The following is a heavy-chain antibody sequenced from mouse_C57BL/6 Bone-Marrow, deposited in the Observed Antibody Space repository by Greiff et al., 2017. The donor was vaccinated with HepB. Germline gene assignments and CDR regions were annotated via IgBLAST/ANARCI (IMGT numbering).Heavy chain of an antibody. D-gene: IGHD1-1*01. V-gene: IGHV1-81*01. CDR2: IYPRSGNT. J-gene: IGHJ4*01. CDR3: ARLLRLYYAMDY. Sequence: VQLQESGAELARPGASVKLSCKASGYTFTSYGISWVKQRTGQGLEWIGEIYPRSGNTYYNEKFKGKATLTAEKSSSTASMELRSLTSEDSAVYFCARLLRLYYAMDYWGQGTSVTVSS. CDR1: GYTFTSYG.